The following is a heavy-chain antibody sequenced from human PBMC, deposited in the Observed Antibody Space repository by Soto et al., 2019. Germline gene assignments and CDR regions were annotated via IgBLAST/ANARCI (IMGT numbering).Heavy chain of an antibody. J-gene: IGHJ3*02. CDR1: GGSVSSGGYY. CDR3: ARDWLAAFDI. CDR2: IYYSGST. Sequence: PSESLSLTCTVSGGSVSSGGYYWSWIRQHPGKGLEWIGYIYYSGSTYYNPSLKSRVTISVDTSKNQFSLKLSSVTAADTAVYYCARDWLAAFDIWVQGTMVTVS. V-gene: IGHV4-31*03. D-gene: IGHD5-12*01.